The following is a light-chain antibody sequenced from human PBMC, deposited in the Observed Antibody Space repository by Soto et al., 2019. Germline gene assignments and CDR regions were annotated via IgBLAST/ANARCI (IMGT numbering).Light chain of an antibody. CDR1: QSISSSY. J-gene: IGKJ2*01. CDR3: QQYGSSMYT. V-gene: IGKV3-20*01. Sequence: EIVLTQSPGTLSLSPGERATLSCRASQSISSSYLAWYQQKSGQAPRLLIYGVSSRATGIPDRFSGSGSGTDLTLTISRLEPEDFAVYYCQQYGSSMYTFGQGTKLEIK. CDR2: GVS.